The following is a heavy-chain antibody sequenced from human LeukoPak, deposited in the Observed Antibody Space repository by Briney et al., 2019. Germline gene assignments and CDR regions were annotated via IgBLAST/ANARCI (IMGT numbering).Heavy chain of an antibody. CDR2: IYHSGST. CDR3: ARANRVSLYYFDY. Sequence: PSETLSLTCIVSGYSISSGYYWGWIRQPPGKGLEWIGSIYHSGSTYYNPSLKSRVTISVDTSKNQFSLKLSSVTAADTAVYYCARANRVSLYYFDYWGQGTLVTVPS. V-gene: IGHV4-38-2*02. CDR1: GYSISSGYY. D-gene: IGHD5/OR15-5a*01. J-gene: IGHJ4*02.